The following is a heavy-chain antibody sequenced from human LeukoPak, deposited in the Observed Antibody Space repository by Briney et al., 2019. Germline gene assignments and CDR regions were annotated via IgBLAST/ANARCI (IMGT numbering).Heavy chain of an antibody. CDR3: ARRGYCSGGSCYPLGYYYYMDV. Sequence: PSETLSLTCAVYGGSFSGYYWSWIRQPPGKGLDWIGEINHSGSTNYNPSLKSRVTISVDTSKNQFSLKLSSVTAADTAVYYCARRGYCSGGSCYPLGYYYYMDVWGKGTTVTVSS. CDR2: INHSGST. V-gene: IGHV4-34*01. J-gene: IGHJ6*03. CDR1: GGSFSGYY. D-gene: IGHD2-15*01.